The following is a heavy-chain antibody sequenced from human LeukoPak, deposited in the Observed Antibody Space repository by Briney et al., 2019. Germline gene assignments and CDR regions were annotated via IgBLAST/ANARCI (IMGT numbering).Heavy chain of an antibody. CDR3: ARYSGTHSRNFDY. J-gene: IGHJ4*02. CDR1: GGSISSYY. Sequence: SETLSLTCTVSGGSISSYYWGWIRQPPGKGLEWIGYIYYSGSTNYNPSLKSRVTISVDTSKNQFSLKLSSVTAADTAVYYCARYSGTHSRNFDYWGQGTLVTVSS. V-gene: IGHV4-59*08. CDR2: IYYSGST. D-gene: IGHD1-26*01.